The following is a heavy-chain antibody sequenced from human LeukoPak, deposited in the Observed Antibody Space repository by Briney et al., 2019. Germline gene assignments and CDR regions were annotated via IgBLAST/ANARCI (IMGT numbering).Heavy chain of an antibody. J-gene: IGHJ4*02. CDR2: INPNSGGT. D-gene: IGHD6-19*01. Sequence: GASVKVSCKASGYTFTGYYMHWVRQAPGQGLEWMGRINPNSGGTNYAQKFQGRVTMTRDTSISTAYMELSRLRSDDTAVYYCARDQVAVAVGLDYWGQGTLVTVSS. CDR3: ARDQVAVAVGLDY. CDR1: GYTFTGYY. V-gene: IGHV1-2*06.